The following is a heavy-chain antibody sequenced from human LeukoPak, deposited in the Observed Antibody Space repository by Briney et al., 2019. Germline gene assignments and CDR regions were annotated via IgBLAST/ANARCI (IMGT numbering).Heavy chain of an antibody. D-gene: IGHD4-23*01. CDR3: ASLTPVIY. V-gene: IGHV4-59*01. CDR2: IYYSGST. Sequence: SETLSLTCTVSGGSISSYYWIWIRQPPGKGLEWIGYIYYSGSTNYNPSLKSRVTISVDTSKNQFSLKLSSVTAADTAVYYCASLTPVIYWGQGTLVTVSS. CDR1: GGSISSYY. J-gene: IGHJ4*02.